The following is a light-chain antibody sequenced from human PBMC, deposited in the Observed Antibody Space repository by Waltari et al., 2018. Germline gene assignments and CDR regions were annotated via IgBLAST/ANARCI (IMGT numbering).Light chain of an antibody. CDR3: CSYAGRSSWV. J-gene: IGLJ3*02. CDR2: EGS. CDR1: SSDVGSYNL. Sequence: QSALTQPASVSGSPGQSITISCTGTSSDVGSYNLVSWYQQHPGKAPNLMIYEGSKRPEGVSNRFSGSKSGNTACLTISGRQAEDEADYYCCSYAGRSSWVFGGGTKLTVL. V-gene: IGLV2-23*01.